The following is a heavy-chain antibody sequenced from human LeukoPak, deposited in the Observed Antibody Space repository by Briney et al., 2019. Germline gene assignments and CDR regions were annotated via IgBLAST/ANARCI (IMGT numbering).Heavy chain of an antibody. CDR1: GDSISTYY. J-gene: IGHJ4*02. CDR2: MYYSGST. V-gene: IGHV4-59*01. D-gene: IGHD5-12*01. Sequence: PSETLTLTCTVSGDSISTYYWSWIRQPPGKGLEWIGYMYYSGSTNYNPSLKSRVTISLDTPKNQFSLRLNSVTAADTAVYYCARGVAGYGPYDYWGQGTLVTVSS. CDR3: ARGVAGYGPYDY.